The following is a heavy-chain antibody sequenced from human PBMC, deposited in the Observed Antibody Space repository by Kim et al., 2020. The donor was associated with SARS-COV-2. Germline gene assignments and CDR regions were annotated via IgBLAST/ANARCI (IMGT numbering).Heavy chain of an antibody. J-gene: IGHJ4*02. D-gene: IGHD3-22*01. CDR1: GGSISSSSYY. CDR2: IYYSGST. CDR3: ARHPKTYYYDSSGYYHYYFDY. Sequence: SETLSLTCTVSGGSISSSSYYWGWIRQPPGKGLEWIGSIYYSGSTYYNPSLKSRVTISVDTSKNQFSLKLSSVTAADTAVYYCARHPKTYYYDSSGYYHYYFDYWGQGTLVTVSS. V-gene: IGHV4-39*01.